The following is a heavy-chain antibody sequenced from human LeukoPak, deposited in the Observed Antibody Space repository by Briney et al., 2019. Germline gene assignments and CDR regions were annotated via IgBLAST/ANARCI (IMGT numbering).Heavy chain of an antibody. V-gene: IGHV3-30*02. CDR2: IQNDGITK. J-gene: IGHJ4*02. Sequence: GGSLRLSCAPSGFIFTTYAMDWVRQTPGKGLEWVAFIQNDGITKFYADSVKGRFTISRDDSKNTLYLQMDSLRPDDTAVYYCARGVNYAFDYWGQGTPVTVSS. CDR3: ARGVNYAFDY. D-gene: IGHD1-7*01. CDR1: GFIFTTYA.